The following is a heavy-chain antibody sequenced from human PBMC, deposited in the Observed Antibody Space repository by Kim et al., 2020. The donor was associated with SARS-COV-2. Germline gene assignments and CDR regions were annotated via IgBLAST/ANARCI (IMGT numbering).Heavy chain of an antibody. CDR2: ISYDGSDK. V-gene: IGHV3-33*05. CDR1: GFTFSNYG. J-gene: IGHJ6*02. Sequence: GGSLRLSCVAFGFTFSNYGMHWVRQAPGTGLEWVAAISYDGSDKYYADSVKGRFTMSRDNSKNTLYLHMNTLRAEDTAMYYCARVVSWEYSPSYYYYGLDVWGQGTTVSVSS. D-gene: IGHD2-15*01. CDR3: ARVVSWEYSPSYYYYGLDV.